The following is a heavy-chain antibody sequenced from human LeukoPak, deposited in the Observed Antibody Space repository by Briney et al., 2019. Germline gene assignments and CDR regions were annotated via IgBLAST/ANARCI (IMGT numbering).Heavy chain of an antibody. D-gene: IGHD6-19*01. CDR2: ISSSTLKI. J-gene: IGHJ4*02. V-gene: IGHV3-23*01. Sequence: PGGSLRLSCAASGFTFSKYAMTWVRQAPGKGLEWVSAISSSTLKIYYADSVKGRFTISRENSKNTLYLQMNSLRAEDTAVYYCAKEAGAYSSGWYDYWGQGTLVTVSS. CDR3: AKEAGAYSSGWYDY. CDR1: GFTFSKYA.